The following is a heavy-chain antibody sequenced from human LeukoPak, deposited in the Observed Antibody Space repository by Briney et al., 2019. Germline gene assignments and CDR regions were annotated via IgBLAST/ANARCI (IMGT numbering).Heavy chain of an antibody. J-gene: IGHJ4*02. CDR2: IGVTGDT. CDR1: GFTFSKDH. V-gene: IGHV3-13*01. D-gene: IGHD6-19*01. CDR3: AKASWVSNADAVL. Sequence: GSLRLSCAASGFTFSKDHLHWVRQTPGKGLEWVAAIGVTGDTYYADFVKGRFTLSRDESRNTVYLQLNNLRVEDTAVYYCAKASWVSNADAVLWGQGTLVTVSS.